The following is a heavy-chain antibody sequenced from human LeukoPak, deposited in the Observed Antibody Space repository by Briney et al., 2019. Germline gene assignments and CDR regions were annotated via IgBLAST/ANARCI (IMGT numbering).Heavy chain of an antibody. CDR1: GFVLSGSA. J-gene: IGHJ4*02. V-gene: IGHV3-73*01. CDR3: TRKDDYGGPIDY. CDR2: IGSKLNSYAT. Sequence: GGSLRLSCAASGFVLSGSAMHWVRQASGKGLEWVGRIGSKLNSYATGYAASVKGRFTISRDASKNTAYLQMNSLKTEDTAVYYCTRKDDYGGPIDYWGQGTLVTVSS. D-gene: IGHD4-23*01.